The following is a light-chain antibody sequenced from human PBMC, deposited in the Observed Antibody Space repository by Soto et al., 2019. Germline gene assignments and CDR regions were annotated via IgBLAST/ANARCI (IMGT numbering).Light chain of an antibody. CDR3: QQYHNWPPQYT. V-gene: IGKV3-15*01. CDR1: QSVASN. CDR2: GAS. Sequence: IVMTQSPASLSVSPGDGASLSCRASQSVASNVAWYQQKPGQGPRLLIHGASTRAAGVPARFSGSGSGTDFTLTISSLQSEDFATYYCQQYHNWPPQYTFGQGTKLQIK. J-gene: IGKJ2*01.